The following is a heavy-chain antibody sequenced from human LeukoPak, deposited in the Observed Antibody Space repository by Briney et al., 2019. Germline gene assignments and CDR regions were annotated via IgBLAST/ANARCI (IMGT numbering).Heavy chain of an antibody. CDR2: IINSGGT. V-gene: IGHV4-34*12. J-gene: IGHJ6*03. Sequence: SETLSLTCAVYGGSFSGYYWSWIRHPPRKGLEWIGEIINSGGTNYNPPPNSRVTISVDTSKNQFSLQLSTVTAADTAVYYCWRRFGYYGSGRYYYYYNMDVWGKGTTVTIPS. CDR1: GGSFSGYY. D-gene: IGHD3-10*01. CDR3: WRRFGYYGSGRYYYYYNMDV.